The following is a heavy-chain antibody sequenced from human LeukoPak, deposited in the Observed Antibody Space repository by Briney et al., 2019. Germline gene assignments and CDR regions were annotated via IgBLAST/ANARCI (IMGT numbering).Heavy chain of an antibody. CDR1: GGSISSGDYY. D-gene: IGHD1-26*01. Sequence: SETLSLTCTVSGGSISSGDYYWSWIRQPPGKGLEWIGYIYYSGSTYYNPSLKSRVTISVDTSKNQFSLKLSSVTAADTAVYYCARDSGSYYYYYYYMDVWGKGTTVTVSS. CDR2: IYYSGST. CDR3: ARDSGSYYYYYYYMDV. J-gene: IGHJ6*03. V-gene: IGHV4-30-4*08.